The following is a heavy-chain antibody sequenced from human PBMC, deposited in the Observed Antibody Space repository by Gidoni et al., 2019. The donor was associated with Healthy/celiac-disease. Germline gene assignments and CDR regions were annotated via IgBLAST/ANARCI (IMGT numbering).Heavy chain of an antibody. V-gene: IGHV3-21*01. CDR3: ARDEVDGSGDYYYGMDV. Sequence: EVQLVESGGGLVKPGGSLRLSCAASGFTFSSYSMNWVRQAPGKGLEWVSSISSSSSYIYYADSVKGRFTISSDNAKNSLYLQMNSLRAEDTAVYYCARDEVDGSGDYYYGMDVWGQGTTVTVSS. D-gene: IGHD3-10*01. J-gene: IGHJ6*02. CDR2: ISSSSSYI. CDR1: GFTFSSYS.